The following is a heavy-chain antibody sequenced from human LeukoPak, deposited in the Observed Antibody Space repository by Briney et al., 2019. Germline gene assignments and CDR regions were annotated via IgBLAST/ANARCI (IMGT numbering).Heavy chain of an antibody. CDR3: AKKAEAFGDSVTQH. D-gene: IGHD4-17*01. J-gene: IGHJ1*01. CDR2: ISSSGSGT. Sequence: GGSLRLSCAASGFTFSSYAMSWVRQAPGKGLEWVSVISSSGSGTYYVDSVKGRFIISRDNSKNTLYLQMNSLRAEGTAIYYCAKKAEAFGDSVTQHCGQGTLVTVSS. V-gene: IGHV3-23*01. CDR1: GFTFSSYA.